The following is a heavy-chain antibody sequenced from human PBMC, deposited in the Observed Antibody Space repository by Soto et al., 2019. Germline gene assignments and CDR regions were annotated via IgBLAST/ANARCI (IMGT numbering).Heavy chain of an antibody. CDR3: ARSDFWSGCLDY. CDR1: GESFSGYY. V-gene: IGHV4-34*01. J-gene: IGHJ4*02. D-gene: IGHD3-3*01. CDR2: INHSGST. Sequence: SETLSLTSAVYGESFSGYYWSWIRQAPGKGLEWIGEINHSGSTNYNPPLKSRVTISVDTSKNQFSLKLNSVTGADTAVYYCARSDFWSGCLDYWGQGTLVTVSS.